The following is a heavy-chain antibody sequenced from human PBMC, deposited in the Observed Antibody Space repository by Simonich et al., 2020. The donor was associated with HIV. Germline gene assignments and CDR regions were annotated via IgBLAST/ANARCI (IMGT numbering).Heavy chain of an antibody. Sequence: EVQLVESGGGLVQPGGSLRLSCAASGFTFSSYWMHWVRQAPGKGLEGGSNNKREGGSKRDADSVKGRFTLYRDNAKNTLYLQMNRLRAEDTAVYYCARDKGCSGDTCYYDYYYYGMDVWGQGTTVTVSS. CDR2: NKREGGSK. V-gene: IGHV3-74*01. CDR1: GFTFSSYW. CDR3: ARDKGCSGDTCYYDYYYYGMDV. D-gene: IGHD2-15*01. J-gene: IGHJ6*02.